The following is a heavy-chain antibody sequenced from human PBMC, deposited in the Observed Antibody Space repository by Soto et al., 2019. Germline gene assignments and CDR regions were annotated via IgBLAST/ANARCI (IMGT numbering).Heavy chain of an antibody. CDR1: GFTVSDKY. CDR2: IYSGDNT. Sequence: EVQLVETGGGLIQPGGSLRLSCAASGFTVSDKYMNWVRQAPGKGLEWVSVIYSGDNTYYADSVKGRFTISRDNSKNTLFLQMNSLRPDDTAVYYCARPGKWLQSHVDYWGPGTLVTVSS. V-gene: IGHV3-53*05. J-gene: IGHJ4*02. D-gene: IGHD6-19*01. CDR3: ARPGKWLQSHVDY.